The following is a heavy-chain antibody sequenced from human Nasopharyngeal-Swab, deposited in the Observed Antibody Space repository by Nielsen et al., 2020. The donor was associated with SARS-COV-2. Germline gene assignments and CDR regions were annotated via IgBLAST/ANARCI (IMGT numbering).Heavy chain of an antibody. CDR1: GFTFSSYA. D-gene: IGHD3-10*01. V-gene: IGHV3-23*01. CDR2: ISGSGGST. CDR3: AKDKAYTGLITMGTSDAFDI. Sequence: GSLRLSCAASGFTFSSYAMSWVRQAPGKGLEWVSAISGSGGSTYYADSVKGRFTISRDNSKNTLYLQMNSLRAEDTAVYYCAKDKAYTGLITMGTSDAFDIWGQGTMVTVSS. J-gene: IGHJ3*02.